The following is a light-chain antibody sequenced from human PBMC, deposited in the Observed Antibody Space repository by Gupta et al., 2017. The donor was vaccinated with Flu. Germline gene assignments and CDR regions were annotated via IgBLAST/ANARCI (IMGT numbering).Light chain of an antibody. J-gene: IGKJ4*01. CDR2: GAS. Sequence: AWFQLQPGQDPRRLIYGASSRATGIPDRFRGRGSGTDFTLTINALEPEDFAVYYCQQYGTLPLTFGGGTKVEIK. CDR3: QQYGTLPLT. V-gene: IGKV3-20*01.